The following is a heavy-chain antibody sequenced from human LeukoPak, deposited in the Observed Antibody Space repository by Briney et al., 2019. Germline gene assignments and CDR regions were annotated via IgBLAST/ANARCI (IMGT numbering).Heavy chain of an antibody. V-gene: IGHV1-8*01. CDR1: GYTFTSYD. D-gene: IGHD2-15*01. Sequence: ASVKVSCKASGYTFTSYDINWVRQAPGQGLEWMGWMNPNSGNTGYAQKFQGRVTMTRNTSINTAYMELSSLRSEDTAVYYCARGRIARNWFDPWGQGTLVTVSS. CDR2: MNPNSGNT. CDR3: ARGRIARNWFDP. J-gene: IGHJ5*02.